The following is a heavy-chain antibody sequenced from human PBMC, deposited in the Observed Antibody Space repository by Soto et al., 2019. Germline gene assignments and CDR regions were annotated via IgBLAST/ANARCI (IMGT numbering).Heavy chain of an antibody. CDR1: EFTFNNYW. CDR3: ARGIHLKYGLDV. Sequence: EVQLVESGGGLVQPGGSLRLSCAASEFTFNNYWMHWVRQVPGKGLEWVSRINTDGSTTNYADSVMGRFTISRDNADNTVYLQMNSLRAEDTAVYYCARGIHLKYGLDVWGQGATVTVSS. J-gene: IGHJ6*02. CDR2: INTDGSTT. V-gene: IGHV3-74*01.